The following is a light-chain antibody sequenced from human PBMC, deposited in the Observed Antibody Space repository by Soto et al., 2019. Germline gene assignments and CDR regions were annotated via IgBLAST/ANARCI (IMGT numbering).Light chain of an antibody. V-gene: IGKV1-39*01. J-gene: IGKJ1*01. CDR2: AAS. CDR3: QQSYTTLTWT. CDR1: QSIGTY. Sequence: DIQMTQSPSSLSASVGDRVTITCRASQSIGTYLNWYQQKPGKAPTVLIFAASTLQSGVPSRFSGSGSGTDFTLSISSLQSEDFATYYCQQSYTTLTWTFGQGTKVEIK.